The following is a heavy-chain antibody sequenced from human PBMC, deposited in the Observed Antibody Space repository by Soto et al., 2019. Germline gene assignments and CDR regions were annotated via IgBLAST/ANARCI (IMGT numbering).Heavy chain of an antibody. J-gene: IGHJ4*02. V-gene: IGHV3-23*01. CDR3: AKGVHYYDSSGYYAFDY. D-gene: IGHD3-22*01. Sequence: AGGSLRLSCAASGFTFSSYAMSWVRQAPGKGLEWVSAISGSGGSTYYADSVKGRFTISRDNSKNTLYLQMNSLRAEDTAVYYCAKGVHYYDSSGYYAFDYWGQGTLVTVSS. CDR1: GFTFSSYA. CDR2: ISGSGGST.